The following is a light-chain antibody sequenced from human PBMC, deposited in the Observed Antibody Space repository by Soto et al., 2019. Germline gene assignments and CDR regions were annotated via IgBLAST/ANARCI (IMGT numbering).Light chain of an antibody. CDR1: SSDVGGYNY. CDR2: DVS. V-gene: IGLV2-14*01. J-gene: IGLJ1*01. Sequence: QSVLTQPASVSGSPGQSITISCTGTSSDVGGYNYVSWYQQHPGKAPKLMISDVSNRPSGVSYRFSGSKSANTASLTISGLQAEDDADYYCSSYTSSSTLLYVFGTGTKVTVL. CDR3: SSYTSSSTLLYV.